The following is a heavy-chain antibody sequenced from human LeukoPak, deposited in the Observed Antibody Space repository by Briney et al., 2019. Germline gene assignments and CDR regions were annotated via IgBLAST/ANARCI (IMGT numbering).Heavy chain of an antibody. V-gene: IGHV4-39*01. CDR2: INHSGST. CDR1: GGSISSSSYY. J-gene: IGHJ4*02. CDR3: ARSKWELPSDY. Sequence: SETLSLTCTVSGGSISSSSYYWGWIRQPPGKGLEWIGEINHSGSTNYNPSLKSRVTISVDTSKNQFSLKLSSVTAADTAVYYCARSKWELPSDYWGQGTLVTVSS. D-gene: IGHD1-26*01.